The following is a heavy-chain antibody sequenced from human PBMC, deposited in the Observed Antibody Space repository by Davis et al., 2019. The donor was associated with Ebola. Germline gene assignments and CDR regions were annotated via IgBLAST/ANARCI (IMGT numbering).Heavy chain of an antibody. Sequence: ASVKVSCKASGYTFTGYYMHWVRQAPGQGLEWMGWINPNSGGTNYAQKFQGRVTMTRDTSISTAYMELSRLRSDDTAVYYCARGKRSSTSCYASVGAMSDYWGQGTLVTVSS. CDR2: INPNSGGT. CDR3: ARGKRSSTSCYASVGAMSDY. CDR1: GYTFTGYY. D-gene: IGHD2-2*01. V-gene: IGHV1-2*02. J-gene: IGHJ4*02.